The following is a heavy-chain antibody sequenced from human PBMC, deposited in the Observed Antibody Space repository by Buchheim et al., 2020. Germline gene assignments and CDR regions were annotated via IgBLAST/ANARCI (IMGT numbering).Heavy chain of an antibody. J-gene: IGHJ6*02. CDR1: GYTFTSYD. Sequence: QVQLVQSGAEVKKPGASVKVSCKASGYTFTSYDINWVRRATGQGLEWMGWMNPNSGNTGYAQKFQGRVTKTRNTSISTAYMELSSLRSEDTAVYYCARGQGRSGWYRPIWGDYYYYYGMDVWGQGTT. V-gene: IGHV1-8*01. CDR2: MNPNSGNT. CDR3: ARGQGRSGWYRPIWGDYYYYYGMDV. D-gene: IGHD6-19*01.